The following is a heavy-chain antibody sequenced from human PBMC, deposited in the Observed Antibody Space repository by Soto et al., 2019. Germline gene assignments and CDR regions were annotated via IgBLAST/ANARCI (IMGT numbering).Heavy chain of an antibody. J-gene: IGHJ4*02. CDR1: GFTFSTYA. D-gene: IGHD6-19*01. V-gene: IGHV3-23*01. CDR2: ISGSA. Sequence: GGSLRLSCTASGFTFSTYAMTWVRQAPGKGLEWVSAISGSAYCADSVKGRFTISRDNSKNTLYLQIDSLRAEDTAVYYCAKGHSSGWSHYFDHWGQGTLVTVSS. CDR3: AKGHSSGWSHYFDH.